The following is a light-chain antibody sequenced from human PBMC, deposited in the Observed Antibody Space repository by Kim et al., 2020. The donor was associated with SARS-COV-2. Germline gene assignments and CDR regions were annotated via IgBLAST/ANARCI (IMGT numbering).Light chain of an antibody. CDR1: SSNIGSNY. Sequence: QPVLTQPPSASGTPGQRLTISCSGSSSNIGSNYVYWYQQLPGTAPKLLIYRNNQRPSGVPDRFSGSKSGTSASLAISGLRSEDEADYYCAAWAGSVSGPLYLFGSGTKVTVL. CDR3: AAWAGSVSGPLYL. V-gene: IGLV1-47*01. J-gene: IGLJ1*01. CDR2: RNN.